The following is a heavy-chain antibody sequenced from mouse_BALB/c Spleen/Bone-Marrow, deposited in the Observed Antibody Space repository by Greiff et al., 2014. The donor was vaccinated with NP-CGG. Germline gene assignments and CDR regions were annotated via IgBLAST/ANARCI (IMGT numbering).Heavy chain of an antibody. D-gene: IGHD2-3*01. Sequence: EVKLVESGGGLVKPGGSLKLSCAASGFAFSSYDMSWVRQTPEKRLEWVAYISHGGGTTYYSDTVKGRFTISRDNAKNTLYLQMSSLKFEDTAIYYCTRHGGYYPYYYAMDYWGQGTSVTVSS. CDR2: ISHGGGTT. CDR1: GFAFSSYD. V-gene: IGHV5-12-1*01. CDR3: TRHGGYYPYYYAMDY. J-gene: IGHJ4*01.